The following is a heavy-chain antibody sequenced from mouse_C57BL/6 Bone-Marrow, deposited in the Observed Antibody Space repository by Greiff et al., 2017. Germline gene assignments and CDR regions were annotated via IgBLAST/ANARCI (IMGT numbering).Heavy chain of an antibody. Sequence: QVQLQQSGAELVKPGASVKISCKASGYAFSSYWMNWVKQRPGKGLEWIGQIYPGDGDTNYNGKFKGKATLTADKSSSTAYMQLSSLTSEDSAVYFCARRGDIGYCDYWGQGTTLTVSS. J-gene: IGHJ2*01. CDR2: IYPGDGDT. CDR1: GYAFSSYW. CDR3: ARRGDIGYCDY. V-gene: IGHV1-80*01.